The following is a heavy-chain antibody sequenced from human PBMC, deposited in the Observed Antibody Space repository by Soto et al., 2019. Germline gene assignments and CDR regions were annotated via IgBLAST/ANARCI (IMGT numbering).Heavy chain of an antibody. CDR2: IYYSGST. J-gene: IGHJ5*02. V-gene: IGHV4-30-4*01. CDR1: GRSISSGDYY. CDR3: ARGGPTGGSYKYNWFDP. D-gene: IGHD2-15*01. Sequence: SETLSLTCTVSGRSISSGDYYWSWIRQPPGKGLEWIGYIYYSGSTYYNPSLKSRVTISVDTSKNQFSLKLSSVTAADTAVYYCARGGPTGGSYKYNWFDPWGQGTLVTVS.